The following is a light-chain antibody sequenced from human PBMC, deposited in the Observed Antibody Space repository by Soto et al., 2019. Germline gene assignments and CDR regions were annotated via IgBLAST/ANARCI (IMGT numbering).Light chain of an antibody. CDR2: RAS. CDR1: QSISSW. CDR3: QQYNSYLLT. Sequence: DIQMTQSPSTLSASVGDRVTITCRASQSISSWLAWYQQKPGKAPKLLIYRASSLESGVPSRFSGSGSGTEFTLTISSLQPDGFATYYCQQYNSYLLTFGPGTTVDIK. V-gene: IGKV1-5*03. J-gene: IGKJ3*01.